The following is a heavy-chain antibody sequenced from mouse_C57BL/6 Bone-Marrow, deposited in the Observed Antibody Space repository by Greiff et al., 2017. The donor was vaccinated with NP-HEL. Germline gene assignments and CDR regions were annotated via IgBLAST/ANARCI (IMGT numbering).Heavy chain of an antibody. J-gene: IGHJ2*01. CDR1: GFSLTSYG. CDR2: IWSGGST. D-gene: IGHD2-5*01. Sequence: VQRVESGPGLVQPSQSLSITCTVSGFSLTSYGVHWVRQPPGKGLEWLGVIWSGGSTDYNAAFISRLSISKDNSKSQVFFKMNSLQADDTAIYYCAKIYSNYGYFDYWGQGTTLTVSS. V-gene: IGHV2-4*01. CDR3: AKIYSNYGYFDY.